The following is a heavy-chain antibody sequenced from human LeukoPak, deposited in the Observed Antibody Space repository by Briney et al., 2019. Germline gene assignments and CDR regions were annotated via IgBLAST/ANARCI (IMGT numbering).Heavy chain of an antibody. Sequence: GRSLRLSCAASGFTFSSYGMHWVRQAPGKGLEGVAVIWYDGSNKYYADSVKGRFTISRDNSKNTLYLQMNSLRAEDTAVYYCARDGPKTDIAARPCWFDPWGQGTLVTVSS. CDR2: IWYDGSNK. CDR1: GFTFSSYG. D-gene: IGHD6-6*01. J-gene: IGHJ5*02. V-gene: IGHV3-33*01. CDR3: ARDGPKTDIAARPCWFDP.